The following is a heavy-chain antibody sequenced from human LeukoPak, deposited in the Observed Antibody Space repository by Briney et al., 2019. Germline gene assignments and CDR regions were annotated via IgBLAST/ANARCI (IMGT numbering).Heavy chain of an antibody. CDR2: IVVGSGNT. CDR3: AAEGSTSWNDAFDI. J-gene: IGHJ3*02. V-gene: IGHV1-58*02. CDR1: GFTFTSSA. D-gene: IGHD2-2*01. Sequence: SVKVSCKASGFTFTSSAMQWVRQDRGQRLEWIGWIVVGSGNTNYAQKFQERVTITRDMSTSTAYMELSSLRSEDTAVYYCAAEGSTSWNDAFDIWGQGTMVTVSS.